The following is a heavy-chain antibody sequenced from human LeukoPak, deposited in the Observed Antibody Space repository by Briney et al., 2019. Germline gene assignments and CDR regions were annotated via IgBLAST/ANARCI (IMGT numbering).Heavy chain of an antibody. Sequence: ASVKVSCKASGYTFTSYYMHWVRQAPGQGLEWMGIINPSGGSTSYAQKFQGRVTMTRDMSTSTVYMELNSLKIEDTAVYYCSIDRGHTMIGSYFDPWGQGTLVSVSS. D-gene: IGHD3-22*01. J-gene: IGHJ5*02. CDR2: INPSGGST. CDR1: GYTFTSYY. CDR3: SIDRGHTMIGSYFDP. V-gene: IGHV1-46*01.